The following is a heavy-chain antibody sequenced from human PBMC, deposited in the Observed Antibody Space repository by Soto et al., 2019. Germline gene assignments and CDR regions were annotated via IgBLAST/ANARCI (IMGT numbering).Heavy chain of an antibody. Sequence: GGTLRLPCAASGFTFSSYAMSWVRHAPGKGLEWVSAISGSGGSTYYADSVKGRFTISRDNSKNTLYLQMNSLRAEDTAVYYWAKVPLAMYSSSSGFWGQGTRVTVSS. V-gene: IGHV3-23*01. CDR2: ISGSGGST. D-gene: IGHD6-6*01. CDR1: GFTFSSYA. J-gene: IGHJ4*02. CDR3: AKVPLAMYSSSSGF.